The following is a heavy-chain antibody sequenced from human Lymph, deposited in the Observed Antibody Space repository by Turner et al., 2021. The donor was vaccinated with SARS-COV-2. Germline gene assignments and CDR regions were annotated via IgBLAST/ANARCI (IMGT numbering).Heavy chain of an antibody. CDR1: GGTFSSHV. CDR3: ARVGSSVVPYYYYGMDV. CDR2: IIPMFGTA. D-gene: IGHD3-22*01. J-gene: IGHJ6*02. V-gene: IGHV1-69*01. Sequence: QVQRVQSGAEVKKPGSSVKVSCKASGGTFSSHVISWVRQAPGQGLEGMGGIIPMFGTANSEQKFQGRVTITADESTSTAYMELTSLRSEDTAVYYCARVGSSVVPYYYYGMDVWGQGTTVTVSS.